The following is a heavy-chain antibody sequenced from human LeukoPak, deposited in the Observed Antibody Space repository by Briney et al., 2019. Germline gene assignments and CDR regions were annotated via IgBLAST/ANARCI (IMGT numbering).Heavy chain of an antibody. Sequence: GASVRVSCKASGYTFTGYYMHWVRQAPGQGLEWMGRINPDSGGTNYAQNFQGRVTMTRDTSINTVYMELSGLRSDDTALYYCASAVPAIVIPQNGFDIWGPGTMVTVSS. CDR2: INPDSGGT. D-gene: IGHD1-26*01. CDR3: ASAVPAIVIPQNGFDI. V-gene: IGHV1-2*06. CDR1: GYTFTGYY. J-gene: IGHJ3*02.